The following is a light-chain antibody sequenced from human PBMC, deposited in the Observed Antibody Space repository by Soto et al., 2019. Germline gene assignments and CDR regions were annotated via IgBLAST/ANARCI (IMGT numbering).Light chain of an antibody. Sequence: DIVMTQSPDSLAVSLGERATINCKSSQSILYSPNNKNYLAWYQQKPGHPPKLVIYWASTRESGVPDRFSGSGSGTDFTLTITSLQAEDVAAYYCQQYYSTPLTFGQGTRLEIK. CDR2: WAS. J-gene: IGKJ5*01. V-gene: IGKV4-1*01. CDR1: QSILYSPNNKNY. CDR3: QQYYSTPLT.